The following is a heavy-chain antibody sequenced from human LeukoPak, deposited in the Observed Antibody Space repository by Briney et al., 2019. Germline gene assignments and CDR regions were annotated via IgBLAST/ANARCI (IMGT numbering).Heavy chain of an antibody. CDR2: IKQDGSEK. J-gene: IGHJ4*02. CDR3: ARDWYYYDSSGYSLFDY. V-gene: IGHV3-7*01. D-gene: IGHD3-22*01. CDR1: GFTFSSYW. Sequence: PGGSLRLSCAASGFTFSSYWMSWVRQAPGKGLEWVANIKQDGSEKYYVDSVKGRFTISRDNAKNSLYLQMNSLRAEDTAMYYCARDWYYYDSSGYSLFDYWGQGTLVTVSS.